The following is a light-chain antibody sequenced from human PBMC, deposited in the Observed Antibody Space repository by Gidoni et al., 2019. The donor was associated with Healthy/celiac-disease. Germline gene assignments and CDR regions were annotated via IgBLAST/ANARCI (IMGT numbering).Light chain of an antibody. Sequence: DIQLTQSPSFLSASVGDRVTITCRASQGMSSYLAWYQQKPGKAPKLLIYAASTLQSGVPSRFSGSGSGTEFTLTISSLQPADFATYYCQQLNSLFTFGPGTKVDIK. CDR2: AAS. CDR3: QQLNSLFT. CDR1: QGMSSY. V-gene: IGKV1-9*01. J-gene: IGKJ3*01.